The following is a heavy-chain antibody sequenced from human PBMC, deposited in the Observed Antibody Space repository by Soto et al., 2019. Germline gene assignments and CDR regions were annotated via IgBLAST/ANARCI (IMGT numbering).Heavy chain of an antibody. CDR1: GGTFSSYT. D-gene: IGHD2-15*01. Sequence: QVQLVQSGAEVKKPGSSVKVSCKASGGTFSSYTISWVQQAPGQGLEWMGRIIPILGIANYAQKFQGRVTITADKSTSTAYMELSSLRSEDTAVYYCAPYCSGGSCLNYFDYWGQGTLVTVSS. CDR3: APYCSGGSCLNYFDY. V-gene: IGHV1-69*02. J-gene: IGHJ4*02. CDR2: IIPILGIA.